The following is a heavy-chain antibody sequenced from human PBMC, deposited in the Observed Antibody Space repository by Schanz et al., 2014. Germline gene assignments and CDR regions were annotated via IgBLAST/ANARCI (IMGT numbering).Heavy chain of an antibody. J-gene: IGHJ4*02. CDR1: GGPLSSYP. Sequence: QEQVVQSGSEVKKPGSSVRVSCKASGGPLSSYPINWVRQAPGQGLEWMGGVIPMLGITNYAERFQGRVTITADTSTAYMELSSLRSDDTALYYCARDRQNIASPATGFDSWGQGTLVTVSS. CDR3: ARDRQNIASPATGFDS. D-gene: IGHD6-13*01. V-gene: IGHV1-69*09. CDR2: VIPMLGIT.